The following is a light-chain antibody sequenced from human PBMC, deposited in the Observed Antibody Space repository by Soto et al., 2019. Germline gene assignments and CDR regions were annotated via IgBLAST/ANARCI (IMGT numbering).Light chain of an antibody. J-gene: IGKJ1*01. CDR2: DAS. CDR1: QSVSSF. CDR3: QQQSNWPRT. Sequence: EIVLTQFPATLSLSPGERATLSCRASQSVSSFLAWYQQKPGQAPRLLIYDASNRATGIPARFSGSGSGTDFTLTISSLEPEDFAVYYCQQQSNWPRTFGQGTKVEIK. V-gene: IGKV3-11*01.